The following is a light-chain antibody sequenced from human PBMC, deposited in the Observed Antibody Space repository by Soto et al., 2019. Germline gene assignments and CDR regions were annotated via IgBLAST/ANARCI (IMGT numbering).Light chain of an antibody. CDR2: GAS. CDR3: HQTYSNPWT. Sequence: DIQMTQSPSSLSASVGDRVTITCRASQSVSNYLNWYQQKPGRAPKLLIYGASSLQSGVPSRFSGSGSGTDFTLSISSLQPEDFATYYCHQTYSNPWTFGQGTKVDFK. V-gene: IGKV1-39*01. CDR1: QSVSNY. J-gene: IGKJ1*01.